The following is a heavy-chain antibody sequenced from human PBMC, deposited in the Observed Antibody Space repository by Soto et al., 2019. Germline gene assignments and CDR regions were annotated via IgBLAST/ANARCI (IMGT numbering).Heavy chain of an antibody. CDR3: AKQQMGVIRALDY. D-gene: IGHD3-16*01. V-gene: IGHV3-23*01. Sequence: EVQILQSGGGLEQPGGSLRLSCAASGFTFSNYAMSWIRQAPGKGLEWVSTIRETGNTYYADSVRGRFATSRDNSETTLYLQMSSLGAEDTAVYYCAKQQMGVIRALDYWGQGTLVTVSS. CDR1: GFTFSNYA. CDR2: IRETGNT. J-gene: IGHJ4*02.